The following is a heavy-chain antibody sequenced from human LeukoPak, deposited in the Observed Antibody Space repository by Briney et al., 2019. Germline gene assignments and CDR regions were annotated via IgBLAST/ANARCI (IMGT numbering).Heavy chain of an antibody. D-gene: IGHD3-22*01. Sequence: ASVKVSCKVSGYTLTELSMHWVRQAPGKGLEWMGGFDPEDGETIYAQKFQGRVTMTEDTSTDTAYMELSRLRSDDTAVYYCARSHYYDSSGNYFDNWGQGTLVTVSS. V-gene: IGHV1-24*01. CDR3: ARSHYYDSSGNYFDN. CDR2: FDPEDGET. J-gene: IGHJ4*02. CDR1: GYTLTELS.